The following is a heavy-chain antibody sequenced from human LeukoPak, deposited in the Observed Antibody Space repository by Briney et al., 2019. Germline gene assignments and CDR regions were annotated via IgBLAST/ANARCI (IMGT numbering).Heavy chain of an antibody. CDR2: INPNIGDT. D-gene: IGHD2-2*02. CDR1: GYTFTGHY. V-gene: IGHV1-2*02. CDR3: VRGDGYTSTRPFDY. J-gene: IGHJ4*02. Sequence: GGPVKVSCKASGYTFTGHYLHWVRQAPGQGPEWMGWINPNIGDTNYAQKIQGRVTMTRDTSINTVYMELSRLISDDMAVYYCVRGDGYTSTRPFDYWGQGTPVTVSS.